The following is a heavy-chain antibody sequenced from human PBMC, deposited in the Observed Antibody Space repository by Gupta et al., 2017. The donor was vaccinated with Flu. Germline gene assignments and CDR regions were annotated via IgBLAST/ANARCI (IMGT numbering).Heavy chain of an antibody. CDR2: IKSDESSA. J-gene: IGHJ5*02. D-gene: IGHD2-15*01. Sequence: KGLVVVSRIKSDESSASYADSVKGRFTISRDNAKNTLYLQMNSLRAEDTAVYYCARDGAGDCSGGSCYSWFDPWGQGTLVTVSS. V-gene: IGHV3-74*01. CDR3: ARDGAGDCSGGSCYSWFDP.